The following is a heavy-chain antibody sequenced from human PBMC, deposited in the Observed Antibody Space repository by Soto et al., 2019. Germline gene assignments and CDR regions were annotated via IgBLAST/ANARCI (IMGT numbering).Heavy chain of an antibody. CDR3: ARRSGWLGGSFDY. D-gene: IGHD6-19*01. CDR1: GFTFSSYA. J-gene: IGHJ4*02. Sequence: QVQLVESGGGVVQPGRSLRLSCAASGFTFSSYAMHWVRQAPGTGLEWVAVISYDGSNKYYADSVKGRFTISRDNSKNTLYLQMNSLRAEDTAVYYCARRSGWLGGSFDYWGQGTLVTVSS. CDR2: ISYDGSNK. V-gene: IGHV3-30-3*01.